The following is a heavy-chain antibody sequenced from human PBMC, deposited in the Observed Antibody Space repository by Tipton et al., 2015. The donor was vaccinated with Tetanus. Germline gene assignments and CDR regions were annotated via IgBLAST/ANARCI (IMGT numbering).Heavy chain of an antibody. CDR3: ARAHCSDGVCNFDY. CDR1: GYIFNNYW. CDR2: IYPGDSDT. Sequence: QLVQSGGEVKKPGESLKISRKGSGYIFNNYWIGWVRQMPGKGLEWMGIIYPGDSDTRYSPSFQGQVTVSVDKSISTAYLQWSRLKASDTSMFYCARAHCSDGVCNFDYWGQGALVTVAS. D-gene: IGHD2-8*01. J-gene: IGHJ4*02. V-gene: IGHV5-51*01.